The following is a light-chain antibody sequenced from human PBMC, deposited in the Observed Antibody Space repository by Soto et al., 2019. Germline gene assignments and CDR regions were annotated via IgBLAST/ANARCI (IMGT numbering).Light chain of an antibody. V-gene: IGLV2-23*01. CDR1: SSDVGSYNL. CDR2: EGS. CDR3: CSYAGSSTFYV. Sequence: QSVLTQPASVSGSPGQSINISCTGTSSDVGSYNLVSWYQQHPGKAPKLMIYEGSKRPSGVSNRFSGSKSGNTASLTISGLQGEDEADYYCCSYAGSSTFYVFGTGTKVTVL. J-gene: IGLJ1*01.